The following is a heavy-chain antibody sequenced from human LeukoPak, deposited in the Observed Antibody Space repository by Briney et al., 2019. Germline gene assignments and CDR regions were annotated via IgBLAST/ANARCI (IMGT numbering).Heavy chain of an antibody. V-gene: IGHV1-2*02. CDR2: INPSSGGT. J-gene: IGHJ6*02. CDR3: ARLFGWGYYYYYGMDV. CDR1: GYTFTGYY. D-gene: IGHD3-16*01. Sequence: ASVKVSCKASGYTFTGYYMHWVRQAPGQGLEWMGWINPSSGGTNYAQKFQGRVTMTRDTSISTAYMELSRLRSDDTAVYYCARLFGWGYYYYYGMDVWGQGTTVTVSS.